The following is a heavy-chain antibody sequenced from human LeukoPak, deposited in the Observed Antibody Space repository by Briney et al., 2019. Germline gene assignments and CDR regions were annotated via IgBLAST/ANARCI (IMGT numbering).Heavy chain of an antibody. D-gene: IGHD6-13*01. CDR3: ARDSSSTDYFDY. Sequence: SETLSLTCTVSGGSISSSSYYWGWIRQPPGKGLEWIGSIYYSGSTYYNPSLKSRVTISVDTSKNQFSLKLSSVTAADTAVYYCARDSSSTDYFDYWGQGTLVTVSS. V-gene: IGHV4-39*02. J-gene: IGHJ4*02. CDR2: IYYSGST. CDR1: GGSISSSSYY.